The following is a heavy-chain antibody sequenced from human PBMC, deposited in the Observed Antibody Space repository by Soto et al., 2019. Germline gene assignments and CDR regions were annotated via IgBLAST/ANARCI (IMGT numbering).Heavy chain of an antibody. Sequence: SETLSLTCAVYGGSFSGYYWSWIRQPPGKGLEWIGEINHSGSTNYNPSLKSRVTISVDTSKNQFSLKLSSVTAADTAVYYCARGLILQNCTNGVCYTTTETGAFDYWGQGTLVTVSS. CDR2: INHSGST. J-gene: IGHJ4*02. CDR3: ARGLILQNCTNGVCYTTTETGAFDY. CDR1: GGSFSGYY. D-gene: IGHD2-8*01. V-gene: IGHV4-34*01.